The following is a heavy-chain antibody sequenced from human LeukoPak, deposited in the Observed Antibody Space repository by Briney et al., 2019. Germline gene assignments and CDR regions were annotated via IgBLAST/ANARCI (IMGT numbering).Heavy chain of an antibody. J-gene: IGHJ4*02. CDR1: GYLFTNDW. CDR3: AGRKRGGFDY. D-gene: IGHD3-3*01. CDR2: IFPGYSDT. V-gene: IGHV5-51*01. Sequence: GESLKISCKGFGYLFTNDWIGWVRQMPGRGLEWMGIIFPGYSDTIYSPSFQGLVTISADKSVNTAYLQWSSLKASDTAIYYRAGRKRGGFDYWGQGTLVTVSS.